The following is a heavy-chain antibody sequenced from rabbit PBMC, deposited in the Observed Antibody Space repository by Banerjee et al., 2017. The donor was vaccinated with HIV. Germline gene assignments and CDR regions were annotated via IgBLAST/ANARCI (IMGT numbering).Heavy chain of an antibody. CDR3: ARGDATNGYNAYVFDF. D-gene: IGHD6-1*01. V-gene: IGHV1S40*01. CDR1: GFSFSTTYW. J-gene: IGHJ6*01. Sequence: QSLEESGRDLVKPGGTLTLTCTASGFSFSTTYWICWVRQAPGKGLEWIACIDAGGSEDTYYATWARGRFTISKASSTTVTLEMTSLTAADTATYLCARGDATNGYNAYVFDFWGPGTLVTVS. CDR2: IDAGGSEDT.